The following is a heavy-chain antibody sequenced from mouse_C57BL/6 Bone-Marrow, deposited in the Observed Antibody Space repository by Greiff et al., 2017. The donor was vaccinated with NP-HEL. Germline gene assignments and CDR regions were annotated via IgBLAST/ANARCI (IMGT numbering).Heavy chain of an antibody. CDR1: GYTFTSYW. J-gene: IGHJ1*03. CDR2: IHPNSGST. CDR3: ARGRDYYGSSHWYFDV. D-gene: IGHD1-1*01. V-gene: IGHV1-64*01. Sequence: QVQLQQPGAELVKPGASVKLSCKASGYTFTSYWMHWVKQSPGQGLEWIGMIHPNSGSTNYNEKFKSKATLTVDKSSSTAYMQLSSLTSEDSAVYYCARGRDYYGSSHWYFDVWGTGTTVTVSS.